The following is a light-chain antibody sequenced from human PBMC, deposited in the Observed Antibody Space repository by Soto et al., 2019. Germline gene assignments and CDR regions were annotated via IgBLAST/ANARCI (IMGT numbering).Light chain of an antibody. J-gene: IGKJ1*01. Sequence: IQMTQSPSPLSASLGDRVTITCRASQSISSWLAWYQQKPGKGPKLLIYDGCSLESGVPSRFSGSGSGTEFTLTVTSLQPDDFATYYSQQYNSYPWTFGQGTKVDIK. CDR1: QSISSW. CDR3: QQYNSYPWT. V-gene: IGKV1-5*01. CDR2: DGC.